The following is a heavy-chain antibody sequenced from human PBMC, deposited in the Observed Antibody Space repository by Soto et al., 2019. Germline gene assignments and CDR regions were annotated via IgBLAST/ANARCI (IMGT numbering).Heavy chain of an antibody. D-gene: IGHD3-22*01. Sequence: PSETLSLTCTVSGGSISSYYWSWIRQPPGKGLEWIGYIYYSGSTNYNPSLKSRVTISVDTSKNQFPLKLSSVTAADTAVYYCARYYDSSGILTHWGQGTLVTVSS. CDR1: GGSISSYY. J-gene: IGHJ4*02. V-gene: IGHV4-59*01. CDR3: ARYYDSSGILTH. CDR2: IYYSGST.